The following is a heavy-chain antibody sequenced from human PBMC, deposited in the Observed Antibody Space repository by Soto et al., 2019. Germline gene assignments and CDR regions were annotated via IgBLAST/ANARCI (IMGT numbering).Heavy chain of an antibody. Sequence: EVHLVESGGGLVQPGGSLRLSCAASGFIFSSYGMNWVRQAPGKGLEWVSFISSSSSTIYYADSVKGRFTISRDNAKNSLYLQRNSLRDEDTAVYYCASDVGYYYDSSGYYRFDYWGQGTLVTVSS. V-gene: IGHV3-48*02. CDR1: GFIFSSYG. CDR2: ISSSSSTI. D-gene: IGHD3-22*01. CDR3: ASDVGYYYDSSGYYRFDY. J-gene: IGHJ4*02.